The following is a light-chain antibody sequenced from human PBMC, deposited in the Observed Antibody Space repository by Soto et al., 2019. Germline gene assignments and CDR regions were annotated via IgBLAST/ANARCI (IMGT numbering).Light chain of an antibody. V-gene: IGLV2-14*01. J-gene: IGLJ1*01. Sequence: QSALTQPASVSGSPGQSITISCTGTSSDVGGYNYVSWYQQHPGKAPKVMIYDVSNRPSGASNRFSGSKSGNTASLTISGLQAEDEADYYCSSWTSSSPHVFGTGTKVTVL. CDR2: DVS. CDR3: SSWTSSSPHV. CDR1: SSDVGGYNY.